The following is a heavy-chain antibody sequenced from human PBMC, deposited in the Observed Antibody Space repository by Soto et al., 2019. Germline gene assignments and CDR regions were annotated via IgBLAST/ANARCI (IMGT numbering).Heavy chain of an antibody. V-gene: IGHV2-5*02. Sequence: QITLKESGPTLVKPTQTLTLTCTFSGFSLSTSGVGVGWIRQPPGKALEWLALIYWDDDKRYSPSLKSRLTITKDTSKNQVVLTMTNMDPVDTATYYCAHRPSVAGTVYNWFDPWGQGTLVTVSS. J-gene: IGHJ5*02. CDR1: GFSLSTSGVG. CDR3: AHRPSVAGTVYNWFDP. CDR2: IYWDDDK. D-gene: IGHD6-19*01.